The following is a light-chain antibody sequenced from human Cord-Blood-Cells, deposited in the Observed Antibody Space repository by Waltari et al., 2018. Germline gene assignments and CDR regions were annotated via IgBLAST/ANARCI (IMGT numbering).Light chain of an antibody. V-gene: IGLV2-14*01. CDR2: DVS. CDR1: SSDVGGHNY. Sequence: QSALTQPASVSGSPGQSITISCTGTSSDVGGHNYVSWYQQHPGKAPKPMIYDVSTRPSGVSNRCSGSKAGNTASLTISGLQAEDEADYYCSSYTSSSTVVFGGGTKLTVL. CDR3: SSYTSSSTVV. J-gene: IGLJ2*01.